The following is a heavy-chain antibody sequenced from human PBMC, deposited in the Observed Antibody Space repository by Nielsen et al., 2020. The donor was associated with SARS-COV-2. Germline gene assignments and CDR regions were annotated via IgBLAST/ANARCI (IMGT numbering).Heavy chain of an antibody. CDR1: GFTFDDYG. D-gene: IGHD2-21*02. V-gene: IGHV3-20*04. J-gene: IGHJ4*02. Sequence: GESLKISCAASGFTFDDYGMSWVRQAPGKGLEWVSGINWNGGSTAYADSVKGRFTISRDNAKNSLYLQMNSLRTEDTALYYCAKGGDVVVTATLDYWGQGTRVTVSS. CDR2: INWNGGST. CDR3: AKGGDVVVTATLDY.